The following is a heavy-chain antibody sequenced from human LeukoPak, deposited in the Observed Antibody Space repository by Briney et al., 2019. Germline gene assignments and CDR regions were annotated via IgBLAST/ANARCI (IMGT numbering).Heavy chain of an antibody. V-gene: IGHV4-59*13. CDR1: GGSITSYY. J-gene: IGHJ2*01. D-gene: IGHD6-19*01. CDR2: LYYSGYS. Sequence: SETLSLTCTVSGGSITSYYWAWLRQPPGKGLEWIGYLYYSGYSNYNPSLKSRVSMSVDTSKNQFSLKLSSVTAADTAVYYCARPGIAVAGYWYFDLWGRGTLVTVSS. CDR3: ARPGIAVAGYWYFDL.